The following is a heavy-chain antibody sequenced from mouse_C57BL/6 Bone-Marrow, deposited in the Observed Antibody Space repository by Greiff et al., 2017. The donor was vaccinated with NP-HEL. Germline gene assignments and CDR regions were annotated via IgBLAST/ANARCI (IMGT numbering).Heavy chain of an antibody. CDR1: GYTFTSYW. D-gene: IGHD1-1*01. CDR2: IDPSDSYT. CDR3: ARKRDYGSTLFDY. V-gene: IGHV1-69*01. Sequence: VQLQQSGAELVMPGASVKLSCKASGYTFTSYWMHWVKQRPGQGLEWIGEIDPSDSYTNYNQKFKGKSTLTVDKSSSTAYMQLSSLTSEDSAVYYCARKRDYGSTLFDYWGQGTTLTVSS. J-gene: IGHJ2*01.